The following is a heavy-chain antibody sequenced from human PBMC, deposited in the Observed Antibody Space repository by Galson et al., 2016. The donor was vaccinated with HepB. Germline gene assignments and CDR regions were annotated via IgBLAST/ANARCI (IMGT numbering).Heavy chain of an antibody. V-gene: IGHV1-18*01. CDR2: ISAYNGNT. J-gene: IGHJ6*02. CDR3: ARDKTGYCSGDSCYDVRSSPTYYYYYGMDV. D-gene: IGHD2-15*01. CDR1: GYTFTSYG. Sequence: SVKVSCKASGYTFTSYGISWVRQAPGQGLEWMGWISAYNGNTNYVQKLQGRVTMTTDTSTSTAYMELRSLRSDDTAVYYCARDKTGYCSGDSCYDVRSSPTYYYYYGMDVWGQGTTVTVSS.